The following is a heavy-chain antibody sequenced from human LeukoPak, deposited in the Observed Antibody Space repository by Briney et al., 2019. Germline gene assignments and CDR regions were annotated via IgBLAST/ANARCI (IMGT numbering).Heavy chain of an antibody. V-gene: IGHV4-39*07. Sequence: SETLSLTCTVSSGSINSDSHYWGWIRQPPGKGLEWIGSVYYKGTTQYNPSLKSRATMSVDTSNNRFSLSLTSATAADTGMYFCARWSSSWENNWFDPWGQGILVTVSS. J-gene: IGHJ5*02. CDR2: VYYKGTT. CDR1: SGSINSDSHY. CDR3: ARWSSSWENNWFDP. D-gene: IGHD6-13*01.